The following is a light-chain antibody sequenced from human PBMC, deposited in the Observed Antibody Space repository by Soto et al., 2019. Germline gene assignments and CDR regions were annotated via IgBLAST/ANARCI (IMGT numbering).Light chain of an antibody. J-gene: IGLJ3*02. V-gene: IGLV1-44*01. CDR3: AAWDDSLNGPV. Sequence: QSVLTQPPSASGTPGQRVTISCSGSSSNIGSNTVNWYQQLPGTAPKLLIYRNNQRPSGVPDRFSGSKSGTSASLAINGPQSEDEADYHCAAWDDSLNGPVFGGGTKLTVL. CDR1: SSNIGSNT. CDR2: RNN.